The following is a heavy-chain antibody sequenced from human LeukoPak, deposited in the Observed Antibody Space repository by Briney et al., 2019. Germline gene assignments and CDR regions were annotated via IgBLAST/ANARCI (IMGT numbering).Heavy chain of an antibody. CDR1: GGTFRSYA. Sequence: SVKVSCKASGGTFRSYAISWVRQAPGQGLEWMGGIIPMFGTPNYAQKFQGRVRITADESTSTAYMELSSLRSEDTAVYYCAKTLGYCSTTGYYGAFDIWGQGTMVTVSS. V-gene: IGHV1-69*13. D-gene: IGHD2-2*01. J-gene: IGHJ3*02. CDR2: IIPMFGTP. CDR3: AKTLGYCSTTGYYGAFDI.